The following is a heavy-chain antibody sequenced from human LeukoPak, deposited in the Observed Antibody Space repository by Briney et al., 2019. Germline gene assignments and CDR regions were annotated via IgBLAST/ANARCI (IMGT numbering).Heavy chain of an antibody. Sequence: ASVKVSCKASGYTFTGYYMHWVRQAPGQGLEWMGWINPNSGGTNYAQKFQGRVTMTRDTSISTAYMELSRLRSDDTAVYYCAAGPYGDYLSAAFDIWGQGTMATVSS. CDR2: INPNSGGT. CDR1: GYTFTGYY. D-gene: IGHD4-17*01. CDR3: AAGPYGDYLSAAFDI. J-gene: IGHJ3*02. V-gene: IGHV1-2*02.